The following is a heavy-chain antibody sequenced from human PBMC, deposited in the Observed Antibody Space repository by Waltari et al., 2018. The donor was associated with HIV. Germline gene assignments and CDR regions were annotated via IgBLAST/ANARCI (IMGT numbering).Heavy chain of an antibody. CDR3: ARSRGNNYGPGDY. V-gene: IGHV3-33*05. D-gene: IGHD5-18*01. J-gene: IGHJ4*02. Sequence: QVQLVESGGGVVQPGRSLRLSCPASGFTFSIFAMHWFRQAPGKGLDWVAVISYDGSNKYYADSVKGRFTISRDNSKNTLYLQMNSLRAEDTAVYYCARSRGNNYGPGDYWGQGTLVTVSS. CDR2: ISYDGSNK. CDR1: GFTFSIFA.